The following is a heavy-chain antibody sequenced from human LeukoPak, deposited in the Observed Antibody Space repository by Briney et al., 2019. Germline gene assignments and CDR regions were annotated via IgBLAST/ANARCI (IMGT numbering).Heavy chain of an antibody. CDR1: GFTFSTYW. J-gene: IGHJ4*02. CDR3: ARDSSGYQ. Sequence: GGSLRLSCAASGFTFSTYWMSWLRQAPGKGREWVANIKEDGSEKYYGSFVKGPSPISRDNTKTSLYLQMNSLRAEDTAVYYCARDSSGYQWGQGTLVTVSS. V-gene: IGHV3-7*01. CDR2: IKEDGSEK. D-gene: IGHD3-22*01.